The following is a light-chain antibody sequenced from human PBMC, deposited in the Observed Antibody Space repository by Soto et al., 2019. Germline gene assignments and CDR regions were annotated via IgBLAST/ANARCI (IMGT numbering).Light chain of an antibody. CDR2: LEGSGSY. Sequence: QSVLTQPSSASASLGSSVKLTCTLSSGHSSYIIAWHQQQPGKAPRYLMKLEGSGSYNKGSGIPDRFSGSSSGADRYLTISNLQFEDEADYYCETWDSNTRLWVFGGGTKLTVL. V-gene: IGLV4-60*02. CDR3: ETWDSNTRLWV. CDR1: SGHSSYI. J-gene: IGLJ3*02.